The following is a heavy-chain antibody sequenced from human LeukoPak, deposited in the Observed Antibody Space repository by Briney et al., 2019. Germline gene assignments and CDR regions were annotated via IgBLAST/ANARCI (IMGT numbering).Heavy chain of an antibody. CDR3: ASGGIYTAMIDY. V-gene: IGHV4-30-2*01. D-gene: IGHD5-18*01. CDR2: IYHSGST. Sequence: SETLSLTCAVSGGSISSGGYSWSWIRQPPGKGLEWIGYIYHSGSTYYNPSLKSRVTISVDTSKNQFSLKLSSVTAADTAVYYCASGGIYTAMIDYWGQGTLVTVSS. J-gene: IGHJ4*02. CDR1: GGSISSGGYS.